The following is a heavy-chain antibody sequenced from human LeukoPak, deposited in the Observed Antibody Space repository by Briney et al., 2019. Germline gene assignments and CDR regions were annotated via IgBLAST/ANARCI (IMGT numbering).Heavy chain of an antibody. CDR1: GYSFTSYW. D-gene: IGHD6-13*01. Sequence: GESLKISCKGSGYSFTSYWIGWVRQMPGKGLEWMGIIYPGDSDTRYSPSFQGQVTISADKSISTAYLQWSSLKASDAAMYYCAREGGLEQQLVRFDYWGQGTLVTVSS. CDR2: IYPGDSDT. CDR3: AREGGLEQQLVRFDY. J-gene: IGHJ4*02. V-gene: IGHV5-51*01.